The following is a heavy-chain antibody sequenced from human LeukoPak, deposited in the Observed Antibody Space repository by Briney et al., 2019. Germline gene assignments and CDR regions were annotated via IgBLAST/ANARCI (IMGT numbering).Heavy chain of an antibody. CDR2: INTNTGNP. Sequence: EASVKVSCKASGYTFTSYAMNWVRQAPGQGLEWMGWINTNTGNPTYAQGFAGRFVFPLDTSVSTAYLQISSLKAEDTAVYYCARDVNYYDSSGPAPFDYWGQGTLVTVSS. CDR1: GYTFTSYA. CDR3: ARDVNYYDSSGPAPFDY. D-gene: IGHD3-22*01. J-gene: IGHJ4*02. V-gene: IGHV7-4-1*02.